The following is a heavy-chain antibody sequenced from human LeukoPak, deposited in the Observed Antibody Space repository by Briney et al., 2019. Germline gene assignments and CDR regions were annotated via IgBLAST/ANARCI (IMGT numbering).Heavy chain of an antibody. D-gene: IGHD5-18*01. CDR3: ARRGFSYDYFDD. CDR2: IFPGDSDA. CDR1: GYNFTSYW. V-gene: IGHV5-51*01. J-gene: IGHJ4*02. Sequence: GESLKISCKGSGYNFTSYWIGWVRQMPGKGLEWMGIIFPGDSDARYSPSFQGQVTISADKSIKTAYLQWSSLKASDSAIYFCARRGFSYDYFDDWGQGTLVTVSS.